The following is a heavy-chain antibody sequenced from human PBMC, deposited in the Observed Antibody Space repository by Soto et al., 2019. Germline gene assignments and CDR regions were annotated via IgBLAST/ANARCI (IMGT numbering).Heavy chain of an antibody. Sequence: GESLKISCKGSGYSFTSYWIGWVRQMPGKGLEWMGFIYPGDSVTGNSPSFQGQVTISPANSISPAYLQWSSLKASDTAMYYCARLERRRDGYKNDAFDIWCQGTMVTVSS. V-gene: IGHV5-51*01. CDR3: ARLERRRDGYKNDAFDI. J-gene: IGHJ3*02. CDR1: GYSFTSYW. CDR2: IYPGDSVT. D-gene: IGHD1-1*01.